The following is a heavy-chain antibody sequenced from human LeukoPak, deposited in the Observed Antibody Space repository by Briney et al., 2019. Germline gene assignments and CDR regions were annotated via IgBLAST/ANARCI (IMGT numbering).Heavy chain of an antibody. D-gene: IGHD3-10*01. Sequence: SSETLSLTCSVSGGSITGYHWSWIRQPPGKGLEWIGYIYYSGTTNYNPSLKSRVIISVDTSKNQFSLKLSSVTAADTAVYYCARSGWFGESDDAFDIWGQGTMVIVSS. V-gene: IGHV4-59*12. CDR2: IYYSGTT. CDR1: GGSITGYH. J-gene: IGHJ3*02. CDR3: ARSGWFGESDDAFDI.